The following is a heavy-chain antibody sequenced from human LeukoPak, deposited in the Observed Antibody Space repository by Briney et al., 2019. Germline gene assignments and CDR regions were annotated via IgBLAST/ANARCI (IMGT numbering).Heavy chain of an antibody. Sequence: SETLSLTCSVSGGSITNSNYYWGWIRQPPGKGLEWLGAVYYTGSTDYNTSLRGRVTLSVDTSRKQFSLRLTSVTAADTAVYYCASIRVVTTFYYFYMDIWGKGTTATVSS. D-gene: IGHD3-3*01. CDR2: VYYTGST. CDR3: ASIRVVTTFYYFYMDI. J-gene: IGHJ6*03. V-gene: IGHV4-39*01. CDR1: GGSITNSNYY.